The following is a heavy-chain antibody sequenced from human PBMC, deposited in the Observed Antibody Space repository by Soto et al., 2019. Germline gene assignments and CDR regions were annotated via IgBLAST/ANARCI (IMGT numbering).Heavy chain of an antibody. J-gene: IGHJ6*03. CDR1: GGSISSGFYY. D-gene: IGHD3-3*01. CDR3: ASYPTYYDFWSGYQNYYYMDV. CDR2: IYYSGST. V-gene: IGHV4-31*03. Sequence: SETLSLTCTVSGGSISSGFYYWSWIRQHPGKGLEWIGYIYYSGSTYYNPSLKSRVTISVDTSKNQFSLKLSSVTAADTAVYYCASYPTYYDFWSGYQNYYYMDVWGKGTTVTVSS.